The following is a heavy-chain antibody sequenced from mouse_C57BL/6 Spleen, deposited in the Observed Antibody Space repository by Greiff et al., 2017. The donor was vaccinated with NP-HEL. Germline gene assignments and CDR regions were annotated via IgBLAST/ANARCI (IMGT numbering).Heavy chain of an antibody. CDR1: GFTFSDYG. V-gene: IGHV5-17*01. CDR3: ASNLGGYFDY. D-gene: IGHD4-1*01. CDR2: ISSGSSTI. Sequence: EVKLVESGGGLVKPGGSLKLSCAASGFTFSDYGMHWVRQAPEKGLEWVAYISSGSSTIYYADTVKGRFTISRDNAKNTLFLQMTSLRSEDTAMYYCASNLGGYFDYWGQGTTLTVSS. J-gene: IGHJ2*01.